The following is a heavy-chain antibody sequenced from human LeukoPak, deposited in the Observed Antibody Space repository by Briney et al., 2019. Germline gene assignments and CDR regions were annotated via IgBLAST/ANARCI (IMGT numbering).Heavy chain of an antibody. V-gene: IGHV4-34*01. CDR3: ARGRDYYDRSGPLDY. J-gene: IGHJ4*02. D-gene: IGHD3-22*01. CDR1: GSSFTVYY. CDR2: INHSAIM. Sequence: SETLSLTCAVYGSSFTVYYWTWTRHPPGGGGEWLGEINHSAIMNYNASLKSRGSISVDTDKTQFSLNLTSVTAADTAVYYCARGRDYYDRSGPLDYWDQGNLVTVSS.